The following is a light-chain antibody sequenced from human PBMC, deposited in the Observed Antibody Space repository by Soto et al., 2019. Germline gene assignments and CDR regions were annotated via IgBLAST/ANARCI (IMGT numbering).Light chain of an antibody. CDR3: QSYDSSLSVLWV. CDR2: GNS. V-gene: IGLV1-40*01. CDR1: SSNIGAGYD. J-gene: IGLJ1*01. Sequence: QSVLTQPPSVSGAPGQRVTISCTGSSSNIGAGYDVHWYQQLPGTAPKLLIYGNSNRPSGVPDRFSGSKSGTSASLAITGLQAEDEADYYCQSYDSSLSVLWVFGTGTQLTVL.